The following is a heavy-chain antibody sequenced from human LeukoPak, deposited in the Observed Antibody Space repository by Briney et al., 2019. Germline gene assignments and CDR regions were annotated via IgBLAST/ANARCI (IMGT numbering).Heavy chain of an antibody. CDR2: ISWNSGSI. V-gene: IGHV3-9*01. J-gene: IGHJ6*02. CDR1: GFTFDDYA. CDR3: AKEHHYGSGSYYGMDV. Sequence: GGSLRLSCAASGFTFDDYAMHWDRQAPGKGLEWVSRISWNSGSIGYADSVKGRFTISRDNAKNSLYLQMNSLRAEDTALYYCAKEHHYGSGSYYGMDVWGQGTTVTVSS. D-gene: IGHD3-10*01.